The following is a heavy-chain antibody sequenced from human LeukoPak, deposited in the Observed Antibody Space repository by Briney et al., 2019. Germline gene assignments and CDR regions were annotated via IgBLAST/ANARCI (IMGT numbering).Heavy chain of an antibody. CDR1: GFTFSSYA. Sequence: GGSLRLSCAASGFTFSSYAMSWVRQAPGKGLEWVSAISGSGGSTYYADSVKGRFTISRDNSKNTLYLQMNSLRAEDTAVYYCAKQGMVAATRAVDYWGQGTLVTVST. V-gene: IGHV3-23*01. CDR3: AKQGMVAATRAVDY. CDR2: ISGSGGST. D-gene: IGHD2-15*01. J-gene: IGHJ4*02.